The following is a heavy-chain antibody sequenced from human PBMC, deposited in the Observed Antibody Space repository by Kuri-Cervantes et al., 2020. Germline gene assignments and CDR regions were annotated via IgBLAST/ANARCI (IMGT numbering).Heavy chain of an antibody. CDR2: IWYDGSNK. V-gene: IGHV3-33*01. CDR1: GFTFSSYC. J-gene: IGHJ6*03. CDR3: ARDGGYDFYYMDV. Sequence: GGSLRLSCAASGFTFSSYCMHWVRQAPGKGLEWVAVIWYDGSNKYYADSVKGRFTISRDNSKNRLYLQMNSLRAEDTAVYYCARDGGYDFYYMDVWGKGTTVTVSS.